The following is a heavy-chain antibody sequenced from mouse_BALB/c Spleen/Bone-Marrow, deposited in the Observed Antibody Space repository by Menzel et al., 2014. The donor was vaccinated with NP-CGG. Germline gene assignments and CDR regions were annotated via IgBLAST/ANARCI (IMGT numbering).Heavy chain of an antibody. J-gene: IGHJ1*01. CDR3: ARLNYYGNLFV. CDR2: INPDSSTI. D-gene: IGHD1-1*01. Sequence: EVQRVESGGGLVQPGGSLKLSCAASGFDFSRFWMSWVRQAPGKGLEWIGEINPDSSTINYTPSLKDKFIISRDNAKNTLYLQMSRVRSEDTALYYCARLNYYGNLFVWGAGTTVTVSS. V-gene: IGHV4-1*02. CDR1: GFDFSRFW.